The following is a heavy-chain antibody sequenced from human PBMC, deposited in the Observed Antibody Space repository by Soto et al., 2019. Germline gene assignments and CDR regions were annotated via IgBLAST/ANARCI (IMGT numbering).Heavy chain of an antibody. D-gene: IGHD4-17*01. J-gene: IGHJ4*02. Sequence: VQLVESGGGLVQPGGSLRLSCAASGFTFSTYAMNWVRQAPGKGLEWVSYISGSGTTIYYADSVKGRFTISRDNAKKSHYLQMNTLRAEDTAVYYCAGDLKNYCDSLRGFDYWGQGTLVTVSS. V-gene: IGHV3-48*01. CDR3: AGDLKNYCDSLRGFDY. CDR2: ISGSGTTI. CDR1: GFTFSTYA.